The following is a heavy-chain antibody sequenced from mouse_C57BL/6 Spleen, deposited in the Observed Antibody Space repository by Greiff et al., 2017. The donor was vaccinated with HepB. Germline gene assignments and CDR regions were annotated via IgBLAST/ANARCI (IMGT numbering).Heavy chain of an antibody. CDR1: GFTFSDYG. Sequence: EVKLQESGGGLVKPGGSLKLSCAASGFTFSDYGMHWVRQAPEKGLEWVAYISSGSSTIYYADTVKGRFTIPRDNAKNTLFLQMTSLRSEDTAMYYCARPYYGSSPYYFDYWGQGTTLTVSS. D-gene: IGHD1-1*01. CDR3: ARPYYGSSPYYFDY. J-gene: IGHJ2*01. CDR2: ISSGSSTI. V-gene: IGHV5-17*01.